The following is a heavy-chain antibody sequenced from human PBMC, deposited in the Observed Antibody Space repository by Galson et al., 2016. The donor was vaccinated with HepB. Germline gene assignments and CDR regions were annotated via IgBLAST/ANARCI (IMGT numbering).Heavy chain of an antibody. CDR1: GYSISTGYY. J-gene: IGHJ4*02. CDR3: ARDNSAMARGIIIWGEVDY. D-gene: IGHD3-10*01. Sequence: SETLSLTCSVSGYSISTGYYWGWIRQPPGKGLEWIGYIFRSGTTYYNPSLKSRVTLSLDTSKNQFSLKLASVTAADTAMYYCARDNSAMARGIIIWGEVDYWGQGTLVTVSS. CDR2: IFRSGTT. V-gene: IGHV4-38-2*02.